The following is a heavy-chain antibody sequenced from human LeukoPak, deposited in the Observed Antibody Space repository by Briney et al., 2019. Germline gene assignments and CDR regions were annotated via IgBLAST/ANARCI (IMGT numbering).Heavy chain of an antibody. Sequence: ASVKVSCKASGYTFTNYAMNWVRQAPGQILEWMGWINAGNGKTKSSQRFQGRVTITRDTSASTAYMELNSLRSEDTAVYYCARGIWSSHNKEYYFDYWGQGSLVTVSS. CDR2: INAGNGKT. CDR1: GYTFTNYA. CDR3: ARGIWSSHNKEYYFDY. J-gene: IGHJ4*02. V-gene: IGHV1-3*01. D-gene: IGHD2-21*01.